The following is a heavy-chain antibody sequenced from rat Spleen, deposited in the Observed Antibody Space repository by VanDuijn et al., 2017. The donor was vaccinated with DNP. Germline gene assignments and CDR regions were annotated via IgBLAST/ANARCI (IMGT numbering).Heavy chain of an antibody. J-gene: IGHJ2*01. CDR3: ARWNSGHFDY. D-gene: IGHD4-3*01. Sequence: EVQLVESGGGLVQPGRSLKLSCAASGFTFSDYNMAWVRQAPKKGLDWVATIIYDGSRTYYRDSVKGRFTISRDNAKNTLYLQMSSLRSEDMATYYCARWNSGHFDYWGQGVMVPVSS. CDR1: GFTFSDYN. V-gene: IGHV5S10*01. CDR2: IIYDGSRT.